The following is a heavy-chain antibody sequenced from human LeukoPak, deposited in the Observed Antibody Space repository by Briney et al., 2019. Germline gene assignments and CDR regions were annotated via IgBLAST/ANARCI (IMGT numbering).Heavy chain of an antibody. CDR1: GGSISSYY. V-gene: IGHV4-59*01. J-gene: IGHJ5*02. CDR2: IYYSGST. CDR3: ATSPVYYDILTGYYPINWFDP. Sequence: SETLSLTCTVSGGSISSYYWSWIRQPPGKGLEWIGYIYYSGSTNYNPSLKSRVTISVDTSKNQFSLKRSSVTAADTAVYYCATSPVYYDILTGYYPINWFDPWGQGTLVTVSS. D-gene: IGHD3-9*01.